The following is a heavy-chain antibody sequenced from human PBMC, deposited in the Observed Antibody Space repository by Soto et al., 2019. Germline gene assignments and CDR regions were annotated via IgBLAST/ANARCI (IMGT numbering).Heavy chain of an antibody. J-gene: IGHJ6*02. Sequence: QVQLVQSGAEVKKPRSSVKVSCKASGGTFSSSAISWVRQAPGQGLEWMGGIIPIFGTANYAQKFQGRVTFTADEPTSPAEMDLRSLRSEDTAVYYCARGYYDILTGYLNYFYYDKDVWCRGSTVTATS. D-gene: IGHD3-9*01. CDR3: ARGYYDILTGYLNYFYYDKDV. CDR1: GGTFSSSA. CDR2: IIPIFGTA. V-gene: IGHV1-69*01.